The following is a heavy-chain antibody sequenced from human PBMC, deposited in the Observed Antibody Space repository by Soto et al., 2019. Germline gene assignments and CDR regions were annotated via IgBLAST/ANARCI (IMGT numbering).Heavy chain of an antibody. CDR2: ISGSITGI. CDR1: GFTFRDYY. V-gene: IGHV3-11*01. Sequence: QVQLVESGGGLVKPGGSLRLSCAASGFTFRDYYMAWIRQAPGKGLEWISYISGSITGIYYADSVKGRFTISRDNAETTLYLQLSGLRAEDTAVYYCARVAAVGIYYFDYWGQGTLVTVSS. J-gene: IGHJ4*02. D-gene: IGHD6-13*01. CDR3: ARVAAVGIYYFDY.